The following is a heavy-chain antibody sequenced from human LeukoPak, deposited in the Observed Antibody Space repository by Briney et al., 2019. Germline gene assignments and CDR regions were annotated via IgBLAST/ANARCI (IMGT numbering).Heavy chain of an antibody. V-gene: IGHV4-39*01. D-gene: IGHD5-18*01. J-gene: IGHJ3*02. CDR1: GGSFSSSTHF. CDR3: ARRGWTGGYTYAAFDI. CDR2: ISYGGSA. Sequence: PSETLSLTCTVSGGSFSSSTHFWGWIRQPPGKGLEWIGSISYGGSAYYNPSLKSRVTISVDTSKNRFSLKLTSVSAADTAMYYCARRGWTGGYTYAAFDIWGQGTMVTVSS.